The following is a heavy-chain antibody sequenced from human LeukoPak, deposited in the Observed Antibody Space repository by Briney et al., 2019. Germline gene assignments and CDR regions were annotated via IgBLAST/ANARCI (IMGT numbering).Heavy chain of an antibody. CDR2: INPSGGST. D-gene: IGHD3-10*01. J-gene: IGHJ6*03. CDR1: GYTFTSYY. CDR3: ARGPRITLVRGGQWYFYMDV. V-gene: IGHV1-46*01. Sequence: ASVKVSCKASGYTFTSYYMHWVRQAPGQGLEWMGIINPSGGSTSYAQKFQGRVTMTRDTSTRTVYMELSSLRSDDTAVYYCARGPRITLVRGGQWYFYMDVWGKGTTVTVSS.